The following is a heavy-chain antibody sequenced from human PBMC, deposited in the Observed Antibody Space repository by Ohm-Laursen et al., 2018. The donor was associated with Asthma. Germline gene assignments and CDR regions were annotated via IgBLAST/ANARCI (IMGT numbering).Heavy chain of an antibody. J-gene: IGHJ6*02. CDR1: GFTFSSYG. D-gene: IGHD4-11*01. V-gene: IGHV3-30*03. CDR3: ARFGRDYRSHGMDV. Sequence: SLRLSCAAFGFTFSSYGMHWVRQAPGKGLEWVAVISYDGSNKYYADSVKGRFTISRDNSKNTLYLQMNSLRAEDTAVYYCARFGRDYRSHGMDVWGQGTTVTVSS. CDR2: ISYDGSNK.